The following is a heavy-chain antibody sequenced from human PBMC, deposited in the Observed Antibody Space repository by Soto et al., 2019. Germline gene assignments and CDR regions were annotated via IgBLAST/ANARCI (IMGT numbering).Heavy chain of an antibody. V-gene: IGHV1-18*01. CDR2: ISAYNGDK. Sequence: QVYLVQSGPEVKKPGASVKVSCKASGYTFINYGVSWVRQAPGQGLEWMGWISAYNGDKKYAQNVQGRVTLTTDTSTSTAYMEMRTLGSDDTAAYYCARDCPHIPAVGDVWGQGTTVTVSS. D-gene: IGHD6-13*01. CDR3: ARDCPHIPAVGDV. J-gene: IGHJ6*02. CDR1: GYTFINYG.